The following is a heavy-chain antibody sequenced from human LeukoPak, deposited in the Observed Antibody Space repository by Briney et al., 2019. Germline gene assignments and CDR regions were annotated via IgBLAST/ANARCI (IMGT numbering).Heavy chain of an antibody. CDR2: ISWKSDII. CDR3: VKSFYASPPAGMDV. V-gene: IGHV3-9*01. J-gene: IGHJ6*02. CDR1: GFTFDDYA. Sequence: GGSLRLSCAASGFTFDDYAMHWVRQVPGKGLEWVSTISWKSDIIGYADSVKGRFTISRDNAKSSLYLQMNSLRVEDTALYYCVKSFYASPPAGMDVWGQGTTVTVSS. D-gene: IGHD2-2*01.